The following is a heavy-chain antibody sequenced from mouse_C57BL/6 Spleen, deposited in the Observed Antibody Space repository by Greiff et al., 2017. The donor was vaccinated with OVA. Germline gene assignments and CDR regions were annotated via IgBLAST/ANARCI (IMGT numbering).Heavy chain of an antibody. Sequence: QVQLQQPGAELVKPGASVKMSCKASGYTFTSYWINWVKQRPGQGLEWIGDIFPGSGSTNYNEKFKSKATLTVDTSSSTAYMQLSSLTSEDSAVYYCASSPYSMDYWGPGTSVTVSS. CDR1: GYTFTSYW. J-gene: IGHJ4*01. V-gene: IGHV1-55*01. CDR3: ASSPYSMDY. D-gene: IGHD6-1*01. CDR2: IFPGSGST.